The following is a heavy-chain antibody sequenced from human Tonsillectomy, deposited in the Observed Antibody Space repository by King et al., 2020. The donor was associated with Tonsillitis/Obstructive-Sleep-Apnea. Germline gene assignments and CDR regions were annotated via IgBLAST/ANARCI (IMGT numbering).Heavy chain of an antibody. CDR1: RFTFSSYA. CDR3: AKDPYGDYGRAPDY. V-gene: IGHV3-23*04. CDR2: ISGSGSST. Sequence: QLVQSGGGLVQPGGSLRLSCAAPRFTFSSYAMSWVRQAPGKGLGWVSSISGSGSSTYYGDPVKGRFTISRDNAKNTLYLQMNSLRAEDTAVYYCAKDPYGDYGRAPDYWGQGTLVTVSS. J-gene: IGHJ4*02. D-gene: IGHD4-17*01.